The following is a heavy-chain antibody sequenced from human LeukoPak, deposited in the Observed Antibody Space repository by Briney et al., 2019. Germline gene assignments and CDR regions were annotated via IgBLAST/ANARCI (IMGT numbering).Heavy chain of an antibody. CDR2: LSDSGGNT. CDR1: GFTFRNYA. CDR3: AKGRLQYFAY. V-gene: IGHV3-23*01. J-gene: IGHJ4*02. Sequence: GGSLRLSCAASGFTFRNYAMTWVRQAPGKGLEWVSTLSDSGGNTYYADSVKGRFTISRDNSKNTLYLQMNSLRAEDTAVYYCAKGRLQYFAYWGQGPLVTVSS. D-gene: IGHD4-11*01.